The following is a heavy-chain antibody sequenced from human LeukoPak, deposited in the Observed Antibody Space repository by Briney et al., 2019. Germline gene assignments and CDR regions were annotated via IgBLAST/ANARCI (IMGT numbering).Heavy chain of an antibody. CDR2: IYPGDSDT. V-gene: IGHV5-51*01. Sequence: GESLKISCKGSGYSFTSYWIGWVRQMPGKGLEWMGIIYPGDSDTRYSPSFQGQVTISADKSISTAYLQWSSLKASDTAMYYCASLEPEYQLLPNCFDPGGQGPLVTVPS. CDR1: GYSFTSYW. D-gene: IGHD2-2*01. CDR3: ASLEPEYQLLPNCFDP. J-gene: IGHJ5*02.